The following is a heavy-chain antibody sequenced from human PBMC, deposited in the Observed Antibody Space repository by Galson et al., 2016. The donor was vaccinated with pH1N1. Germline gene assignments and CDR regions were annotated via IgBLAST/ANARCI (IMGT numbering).Heavy chain of an antibody. CDR3: TTCLQAHFDY. Sequence: SLRLSCAASGFTFRNYALSWVRQAPGKGLEWVCHIDGPTFRTHYADSGGGRFVISRDNSKDTISLQRNSLRAEDSARYFCTTCLQAHFDYWGRGTLVTVSS. V-gene: IGHV3-23*01. CDR2: IDGPTFRT. J-gene: IGHJ4*02. D-gene: IGHD1-1*01. CDR1: GFTFRNYA.